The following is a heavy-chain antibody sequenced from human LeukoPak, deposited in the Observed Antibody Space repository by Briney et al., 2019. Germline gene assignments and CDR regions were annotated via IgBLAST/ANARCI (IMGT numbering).Heavy chain of an antibody. Sequence: SVKVSCKASGGTFSSYAISWVRQAPGQGLEWMVGIIPIFGTANYAQKLQGRVTITTDESTSTAYMELSSLRAENTAVYYCARDVNSKGPFDYWGQGTLVTVSS. CDR1: GGTFSSYA. J-gene: IGHJ4*02. V-gene: IGHV1-69*05. CDR3: ARDVNSKGPFDY. CDR2: IIPIFGTA. D-gene: IGHD2/OR15-2a*01.